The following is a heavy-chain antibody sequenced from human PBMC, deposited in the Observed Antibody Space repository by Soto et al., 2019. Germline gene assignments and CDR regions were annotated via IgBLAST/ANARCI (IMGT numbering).Heavy chain of an antibody. CDR1: GYTFTDYY. J-gene: IGHJ6*02. D-gene: IGHD4-4*01. CDR3: SKGLGYSKSYYYYYYGMDV. CDR2: INPNTGGT. V-gene: IGHV1-2*02. Sequence: ASVKVSCKASGYTFTDYYIHWVRQAPGQGLECLGWINPNTGGTKYAQKFQGRVTMTRDTSISTAYIEVGRLTSDDMAVYYCSKGLGYSKSYYYYYYGMDVWGQGTTVTVSS.